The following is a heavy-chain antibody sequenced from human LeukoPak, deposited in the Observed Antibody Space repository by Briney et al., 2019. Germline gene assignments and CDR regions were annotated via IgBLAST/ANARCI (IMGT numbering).Heavy chain of an antibody. J-gene: IGHJ4*02. D-gene: IGHD3-22*01. CDR1: GFTFSSYG. CDR3: ARGRYDSSGYYSIFDY. Sequence: GGSLTLSCAASGFTFSSYGMHWVRQAPGKGLEWVAFIRYDGSNKYYADSVKGRFTISRDNSKNTLYLQMNSLRAEDTAVYYCARGRYDSSGYYSIFDYWGQGTLVTVSS. V-gene: IGHV3-30*02. CDR2: IRYDGSNK.